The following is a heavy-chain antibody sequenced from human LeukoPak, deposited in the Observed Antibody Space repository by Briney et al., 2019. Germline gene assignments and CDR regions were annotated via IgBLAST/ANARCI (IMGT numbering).Heavy chain of an antibody. CDR2: ISWNSGSI. J-gene: IGHJ4*02. CDR3: AKDSAGLAKFDY. V-gene: IGHV3-9*01. CDR1: GFTFDDYA. Sequence: GRSLRLSCAASGFTFDDYAMHWVRQAPGKGLEWVSGISWNSGSIGYADSVKGRFTISRDNAKNSLYLQMNSLRAGDTALYYCAKDSAGLAKFDYWGQGTLVTVSS. D-gene: IGHD6-19*01.